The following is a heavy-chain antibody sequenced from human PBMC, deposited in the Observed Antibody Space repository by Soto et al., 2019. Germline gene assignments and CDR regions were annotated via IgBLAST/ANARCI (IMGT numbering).Heavy chain of an antibody. D-gene: IGHD6-13*01. J-gene: IGHJ4*02. V-gene: IGHV3-21*01. CDR3: AGSDSSSWPETPFFDY. CDR1: GFTFSSYS. CDR2: ISSSSSYI. Sequence: GVLRLSCAASGFTFSSYSMNWVRQAPGKGLEWVSSISSSSSYIYYADSVKGRFTISRDNAKNSLYLQMNSLRAEDTAVYYCAGSDSSSWPETPFFDYWGQGTLVTVSS.